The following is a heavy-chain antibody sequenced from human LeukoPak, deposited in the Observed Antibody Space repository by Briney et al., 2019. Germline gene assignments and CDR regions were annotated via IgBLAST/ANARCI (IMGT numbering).Heavy chain of an antibody. Sequence: PGGSLRLSCAASGFTFSSYWMHWVRQAPGKGLVWFSRINSDGSSTSYADSVKGRFTISRDNAKNTLYLQMNSLRAEDTAVYYCARDKGRDILTGYYFYYYGMDVWGQGTTVTVSS. J-gene: IGHJ6*02. V-gene: IGHV3-74*01. D-gene: IGHD3-9*01. CDR1: GFTFSSYW. CDR3: ARDKGRDILTGYYFYYYGMDV. CDR2: INSDGSST.